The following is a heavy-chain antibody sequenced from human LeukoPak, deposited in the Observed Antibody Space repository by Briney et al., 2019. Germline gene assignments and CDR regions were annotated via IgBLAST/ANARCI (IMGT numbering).Heavy chain of an antibody. D-gene: IGHD3-22*01. V-gene: IGHV3-23*01. CDR3: AKSYYHDSSGPSNY. CDR1: GFTFSSYA. Sequence: GGSLRLFCAASGFTFSSYAMRWARQAPGKGLEWVSALSGSGGSTYYADCVKGRFTISRDNSKNTLYLQMNSLRAEDTAVYYCAKSYYHDSSGPSNYWGQATLVTVSS. J-gene: IGHJ4*02. CDR2: LSGSGGST.